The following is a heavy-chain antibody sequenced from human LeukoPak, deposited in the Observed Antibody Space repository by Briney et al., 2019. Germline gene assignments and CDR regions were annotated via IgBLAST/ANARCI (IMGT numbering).Heavy chain of an antibody. J-gene: IGHJ4*02. CDR1: GGSISSYY. CDR3: ARGRGWYDGQFDY. V-gene: IGHV4-59*01. Sequence: PSETLSLTCTVSGGSISSYYWSWIRQPPGKGLEWIGYIYYSGSTNYNPSLKSRVTISVDTSKNQFSLKLSSVTAADTAVYYCARGRGWYDGQFDYWGQGTLVTVSS. D-gene: IGHD6-19*01. CDR2: IYYSGST.